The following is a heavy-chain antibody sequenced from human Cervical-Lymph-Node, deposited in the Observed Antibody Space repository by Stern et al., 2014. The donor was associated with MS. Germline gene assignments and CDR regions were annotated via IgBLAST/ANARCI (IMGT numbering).Heavy chain of an antibody. CDR1: GGTFSSYA. V-gene: IGHV1-69*01. CDR2: IIPIFGTA. CDR3: ARGELKEGLVRGMDV. J-gene: IGHJ6*02. Sequence: VQLVESGAEVKKPGSSVKVSCKAYGGTFSSYAISWARQAPGPGLAGMGGIIPIFGTANYAQKFQGRVTITADESTSTAYMELSSLRSEDTAVYYCARGELKEGLVRGMDVWGQGTTVTVSS. D-gene: IGHD1-26*01.